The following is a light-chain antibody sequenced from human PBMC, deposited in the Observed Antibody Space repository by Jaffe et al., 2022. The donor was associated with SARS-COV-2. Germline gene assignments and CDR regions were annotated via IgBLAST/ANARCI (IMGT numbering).Light chain of an antibody. V-gene: IGLV3-9*01. CDR2: RNN. Sequence: SYELTQPLSVSVALGQTARITCGGNNIGSKNVHWYQQKPGQAPVLVIYRNNNRPSGIPERFSGSNPGNTATLTISRAQAGDEADYYCQVWDSSVVFGGGTKLTVL. CDR3: QVWDSSVV. J-gene: IGLJ2*01. CDR1: NIGSKN.